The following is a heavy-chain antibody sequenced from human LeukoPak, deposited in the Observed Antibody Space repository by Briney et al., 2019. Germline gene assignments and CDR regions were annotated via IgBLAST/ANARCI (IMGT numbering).Heavy chain of an antibody. V-gene: IGHV1-46*01. J-gene: IGHJ5*02. CDR2: INPTGGSA. CDR1: GYTFTDFS. CDR3: ARGHGSGYTNYFDP. D-gene: IGHD3-10*01. Sequence: APVKVSCKTSGYTFTDFSIHWVRQAPGQGLEWMGIINPTGGSAGFAQKFQGRVTMTRDMSTSTFYMELSSLRSEDTAVYYCARGHGSGYTNYFDPWGQGTLVTVSS.